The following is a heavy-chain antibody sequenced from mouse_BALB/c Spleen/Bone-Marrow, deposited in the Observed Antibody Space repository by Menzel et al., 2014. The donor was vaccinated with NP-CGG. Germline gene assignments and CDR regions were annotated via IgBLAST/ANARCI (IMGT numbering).Heavy chain of an antibody. CDR3: ARKGAMITHYYAMDY. J-gene: IGHJ4*01. CDR2: ISNGSSTI. D-gene: IGHD2-4*01. CDR1: GFTFSSFG. V-gene: IGHV5-17*02. Sequence: VESGGGLVQPGGSRKLSCAASGFTFSSFGMHWVRQAPEKGLEWVAYISNGSSTIYYADTVKGRFTISRDNPKNTLFLQMTSLMSEDTAMYYCARKGAMITHYYAMDYWGQGTSVTVSS.